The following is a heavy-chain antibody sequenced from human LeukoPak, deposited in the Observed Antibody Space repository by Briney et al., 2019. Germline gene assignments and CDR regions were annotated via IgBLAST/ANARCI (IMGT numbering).Heavy chain of an antibody. CDR1: GFDFSSYG. D-gene: IGHD3-9*01. CDR3: AKGDSYYDLLTCFDL. CDR2: FSASSTIT. V-gene: IGHV3-23*01. J-gene: IGHJ4*02. Sequence: GGSLRLSCAASGFDFSSYGMSWVRQSPGKGLEWVSTFSASSTITYYADSVKGRFTISRDNSKNTPYLQMHSLRDEDTAVYYCAKGDSYYDLLTCFDLWGPGTLVTVSS.